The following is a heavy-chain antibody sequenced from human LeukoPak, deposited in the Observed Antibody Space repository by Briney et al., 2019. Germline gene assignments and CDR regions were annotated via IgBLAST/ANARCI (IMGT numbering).Heavy chain of an antibody. D-gene: IGHD3-22*01. V-gene: IGHV3-30*18. CDR1: GFTFSSYG. CDR2: ISYDGSNK. CDR3: AKDGADYYDSSGYYY. Sequence: GGSLRLSCAASGFTFSSYGMHWVRQAPGKGLEWVAVISYDGSNKHYADSVKGRFTISRDNSKNTLYLRMNSLRAEDTAVYYCAKDGADYYDSSGYYYWGQGTLVTVSS. J-gene: IGHJ4*02.